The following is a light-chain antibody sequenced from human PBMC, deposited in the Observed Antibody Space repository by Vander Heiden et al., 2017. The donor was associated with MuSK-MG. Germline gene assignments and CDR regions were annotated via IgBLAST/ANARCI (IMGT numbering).Light chain of an antibody. J-gene: IGKJ5*01. CDR3: KQGYSTPVT. CDR2: AAS. CDR1: QSISSY. V-gene: IGKV1-39*01. Sequence: DIQMTQSPSSPSASVGDRVTITSRASQSISSYLNWYQQKPGKAPKLLIYAASSLQSGVPSRFSGSGSGTDFTLTISSLQPEDFATYYCKQGYSTPVTFGQGTRLEMK.